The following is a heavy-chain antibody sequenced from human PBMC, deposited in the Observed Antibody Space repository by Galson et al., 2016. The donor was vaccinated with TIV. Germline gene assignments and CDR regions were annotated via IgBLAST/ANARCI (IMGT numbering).Heavy chain of an antibody. J-gene: IGHJ6*02. Sequence: SGFHFSTYWMHWVRQVPGKGLLWVARINGDGSDRDYAESVEGRFAISRDNARNTLYLQLNRLRAEDTALYFCARALDYFQSSAYSYRSEFYYYPMDVWGQGTTVTVSS. CDR2: INGDGSDR. D-gene: IGHD2-15*01. V-gene: IGHV3-74*01. CDR3: ARALDYFQSSAYSYRSEFYYYPMDV. CDR1: GFHFSTYW.